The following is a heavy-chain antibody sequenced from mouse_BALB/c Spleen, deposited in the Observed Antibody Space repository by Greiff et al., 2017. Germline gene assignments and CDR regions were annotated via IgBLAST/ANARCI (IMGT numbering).Heavy chain of an antibody. D-gene: IGHD1-1*01. CDR2: IWSGGST. CDR1: GFSLTSYG. J-gene: IGHJ2*01. V-gene: IGHV2-2*02. CDR3: ARNLYYGSSYYFDY. Sequence: QVQLKESGPGLVQPSQSLSITCTVSGFSLTSYGVHWVRQSPGKGLEWLGVIWSGGSTDYNAAFISRLSISKDNSKSQVFFKMNSLQANDTAIYYCARNLYYGSSYYFDYWGQGTTLTVSS.